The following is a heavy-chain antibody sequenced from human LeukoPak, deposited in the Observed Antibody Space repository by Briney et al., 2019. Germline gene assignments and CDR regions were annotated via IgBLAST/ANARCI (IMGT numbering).Heavy chain of an antibody. Sequence: ASVKVSCKASGYTFTSSGISWVRQAPGQGLEWIGGISAYNGNTNYAQKLQGRVTMITDTSTSTAYMERRSLRSDDTAVYYCARLPDDYCSSTSCYITWFDPWGQGTLVTVSS. CDR2: ISAYNGNT. CDR3: ARLPDDYCSSTSCYITWFDP. J-gene: IGHJ5*02. D-gene: IGHD2-2*02. CDR1: GYTFTSSG. V-gene: IGHV1-18*01.